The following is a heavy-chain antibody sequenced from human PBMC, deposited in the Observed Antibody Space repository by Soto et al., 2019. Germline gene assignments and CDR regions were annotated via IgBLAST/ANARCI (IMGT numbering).Heavy chain of an antibody. CDR3: ARYWSAGTLYGAFDI. CDR2: SIPMIGAT. V-gene: IGHV1-69*06. J-gene: IGHJ3*02. Sequence: QVQLVQSGSEVKKPGSSVKVSCKASGGTFSDFTLSWLRQAPGRGLEWMGGSIPMIGATNNAQKSKCRLTITADKSKGTVYMELNSRISAEPAVYYCARYWSAGTLYGAFDIWGQGTEGNVS. D-gene: IGHD2-15*01. CDR1: GGTFSDFT.